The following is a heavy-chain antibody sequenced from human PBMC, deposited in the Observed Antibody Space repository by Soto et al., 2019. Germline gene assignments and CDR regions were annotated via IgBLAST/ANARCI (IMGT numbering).Heavy chain of an antibody. Sequence: GASLKVSCKASGYTFTSYAMHWVRQAPGQRLEWMGWINAGNGNTKYSQKFQGRVTITRDTSASTAYMELSSLRSEDTAVYYCARIIVTTYHDAFDIWGQGTMVTVSS. J-gene: IGHJ3*02. CDR1: GYTFTSYA. D-gene: IGHD3-10*01. V-gene: IGHV1-3*01. CDR3: ARIIVTTYHDAFDI. CDR2: INAGNGNT.